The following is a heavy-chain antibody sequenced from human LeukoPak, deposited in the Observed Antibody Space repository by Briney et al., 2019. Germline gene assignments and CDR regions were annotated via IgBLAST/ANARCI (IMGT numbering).Heavy chain of an antibody. D-gene: IGHD4-11*01. V-gene: IGHV4-59*01. Sequence: SETLSLTCTVSGGSISSYYWSWIRQPPGKGLEWIGYIYYSGSTNYNPSLKSRVTISVDTSKNQFSLKLSSVTAADTAVYYCARPSTTYSRGIDTVTTEAFDIWGQGTMVTVSS. CDR2: IYYSGST. CDR3: ARPSTTYSRGIDTVTTEAFDI. J-gene: IGHJ3*02. CDR1: GGSISSYY.